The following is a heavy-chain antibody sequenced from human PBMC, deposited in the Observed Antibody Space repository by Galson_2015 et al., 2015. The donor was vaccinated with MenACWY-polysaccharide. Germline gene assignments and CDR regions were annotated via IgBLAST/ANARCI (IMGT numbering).Heavy chain of an antibody. CDR2: ISYSGST. Sequence: ETLSLTCTVSGGSISGSSYYWVWIRQPPGKGLEWIGSISYSGSTYYNPSLKSRVTISVDTSKNQFSLKLSSVTAADTAVYYCARDLGRRWPHYGMDVWGQGSTVTVSS. CDR1: GGSISGSSYY. J-gene: IGHJ6*02. V-gene: IGHV4-39*07. D-gene: IGHD3-16*01. CDR3: ARDLGRRWPHYGMDV.